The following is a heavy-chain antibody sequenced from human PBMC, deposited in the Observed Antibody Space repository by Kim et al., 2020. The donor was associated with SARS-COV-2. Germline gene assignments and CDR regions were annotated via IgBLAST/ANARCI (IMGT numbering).Heavy chain of an antibody. V-gene: IGHV1-46*01. CDR3: ARGRGGGVVPAAMDY. CDR1: GYTFITYY. D-gene: IGHD2-2*01. Sequence: ASVKVSCKASGYTFITYYMHWVRQAPGQGLEWMGIIYPSGGSTTYTQKFQGRVTMTRDTSKSTVYMELSSLRSEDTAVYYCARGRGGGVVPAAMDYWGQGTLVPVSS. CDR2: IYPSGGST. J-gene: IGHJ4*02.